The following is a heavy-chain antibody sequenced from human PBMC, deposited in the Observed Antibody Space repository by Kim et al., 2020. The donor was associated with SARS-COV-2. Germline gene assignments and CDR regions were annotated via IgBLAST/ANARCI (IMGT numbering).Heavy chain of an antibody. D-gene: IGHD3-3*01. CDR1: GFTFSSYA. J-gene: IGHJ4*02. CDR3: AKDSPTTIFGVDKSPIDY. CDR2: ISGSGGST. V-gene: IGHV3-23*01. Sequence: GGSLRLSCAASGFTFSSYAMSWVRQAPGKGLEWVSAISGSGGSTYYADSVKGRFTISRDNSKNTLYLQMNSLRAEDTAVYYCAKDSPTTIFGVDKSPIDYWGQGTLVTVSS.